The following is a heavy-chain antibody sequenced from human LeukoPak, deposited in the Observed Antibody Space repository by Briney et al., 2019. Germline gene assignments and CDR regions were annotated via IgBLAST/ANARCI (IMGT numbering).Heavy chain of an antibody. CDR3: AKDPYFY. CDR1: GFTFTTYA. V-gene: IGHV3-23*01. J-gene: IGHJ4*02. CDR2: ISGSGTST. D-gene: IGHD2/OR15-2a*01. Sequence: GGSLRLSCAASGFTFTTYAMSWVRQAPGKGLEWVSRISGSGTSTWYADSVKGRFTISRDNSKSTLYLQMSSLRAEDTAVYYCAKDPYFYWGQGTLVTVSS.